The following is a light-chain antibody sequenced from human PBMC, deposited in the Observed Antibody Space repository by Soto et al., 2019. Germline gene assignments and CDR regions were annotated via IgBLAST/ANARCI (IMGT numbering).Light chain of an antibody. CDR2: AAS. CDR3: QQLNSYPFT. V-gene: IGKV1-9*01. CDR1: QGISSY. J-gene: IGKJ5*01. Sequence: DIQLTQSPSCLSASVGDRVTITCRASQGISSYLACYQQKPGKAPKLLIYAASTLQSGVPSRFSGSGSGTEFTLTISSLQPEDFATYYCQQLNSYPFTFGQGTRLEI.